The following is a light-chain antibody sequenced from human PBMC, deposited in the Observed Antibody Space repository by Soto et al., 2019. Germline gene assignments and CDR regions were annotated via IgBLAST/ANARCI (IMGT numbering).Light chain of an antibody. CDR1: SSDVGSYNL. J-gene: IGLJ1*01. CDR2: EGS. V-gene: IGLV2-23*01. Sequence: QSALTQPASVSGSPGQSITISCTGTSSDVGSYNLVSWYQQHPGKAPKLMIYEGSKRPSGVSNRFSGSKSGNTASLTISGLQAEDADDYYCCSYAGSSTYVFGTGTKVTV. CDR3: CSYAGSSTYV.